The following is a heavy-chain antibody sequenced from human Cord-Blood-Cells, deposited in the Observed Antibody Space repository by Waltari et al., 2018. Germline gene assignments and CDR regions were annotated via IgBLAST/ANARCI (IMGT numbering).Heavy chain of an antibody. D-gene: IGHD7-27*01. Sequence: QVQLQQWGAGLLKPSETLSLTCAVYGGSFSGYYWSWIRQPPGKGLEWIGEINHSGRTNYNPSLKSRVTISVDTSKNQFSLKLSSVTAADTAVYYCASHGDRNWGWIDYWGQGTLVTVSS. CDR3: ASHGDRNWGWIDY. CDR1: GGSFSGYY. V-gene: IGHV4-34*01. CDR2: INHSGRT. J-gene: IGHJ4*02.